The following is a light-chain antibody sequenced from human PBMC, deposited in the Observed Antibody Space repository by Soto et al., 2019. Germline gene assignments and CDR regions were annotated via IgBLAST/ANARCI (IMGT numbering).Light chain of an antibody. Sequence: ALTQPPSASGSPGQSVAISCTGTSSDVGGYNYVSWYQQHPGKAPKLMIYEVNKRPSGVPDRFSGYKSGNTASLTVSGLQAEDEADYYCSSYEGSSNVFGIGTKVTV. CDR3: SSYEGSSNV. J-gene: IGLJ1*01. V-gene: IGLV2-8*01. CDR1: SSDVGGYNY. CDR2: EVN.